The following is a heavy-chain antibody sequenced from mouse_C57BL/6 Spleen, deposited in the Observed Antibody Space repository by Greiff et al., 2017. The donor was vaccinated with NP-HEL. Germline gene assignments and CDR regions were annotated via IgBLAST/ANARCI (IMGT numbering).Heavy chain of an antibody. CDR1: GYAFSSSW. CDR2: IYPGDGDT. CDR3: ARWYYGSSYWYFDV. D-gene: IGHD1-1*01. Sequence: VQLQQSGPELVKPGASVKISCKASGYAFSSSWLNWVKQRPGTGLEWIGRIYPGDGDTNYNGKFKGKATLTADKSSSTAYMQLSSLTSEDSAVYFCARWYYGSSYWYFDVWGTGTTVTVSS. J-gene: IGHJ1*03. V-gene: IGHV1-82*01.